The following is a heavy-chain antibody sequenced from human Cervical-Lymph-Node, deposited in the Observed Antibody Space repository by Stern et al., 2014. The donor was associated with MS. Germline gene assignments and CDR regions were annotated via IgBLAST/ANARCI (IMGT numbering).Heavy chain of an antibody. Sequence: QVQLQESGPGLVKPSETLSLTCTVSGGSISSSSYHWGWIRQPPGKGLEWIGNIYYGGSTSSHSSRKSRVTISIDTPKNKFSRNLISVTAEDTAVYYCARYDFWSHKHFDFWGQGTLVTVSS. CDR1: GGSISSSSYH. D-gene: IGHD3-3*01. CDR2: IYYGGST. J-gene: IGHJ4*02. CDR3: ARYDFWSHKHFDF. V-gene: IGHV4-39*07.